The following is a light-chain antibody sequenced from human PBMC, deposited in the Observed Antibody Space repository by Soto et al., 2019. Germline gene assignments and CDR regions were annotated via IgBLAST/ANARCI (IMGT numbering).Light chain of an antibody. Sequence: DIVMTQSPLSLPVTPGEPASISCRSSQSLLHSNGYNYLDWYLQKPGQSPQLLIYSVSNRASGVPDRFSGSGSGTDFTLKITRVEAEDVGVYFCMQAIQSPWTFGQGTKVEIK. V-gene: IGKV2-28*01. CDR2: SVS. CDR3: MQAIQSPWT. J-gene: IGKJ1*01. CDR1: QSLLHSNGYNY.